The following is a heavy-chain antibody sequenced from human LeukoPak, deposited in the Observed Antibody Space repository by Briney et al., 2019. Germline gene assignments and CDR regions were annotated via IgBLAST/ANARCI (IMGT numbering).Heavy chain of an antibody. D-gene: IGHD6-13*01. CDR2: MYYSGST. V-gene: IGHV4-39*07. Sequence: KPSETLSLTCTVSGGSISSSIYYWGWIRQPPGKGLEWIGSMYYSGSTYYNPSLQSRGTISVDTSKNQFSLKLSSVTAADTAVYYCARDRSGSSSRDPFDYWGQGTLVTVSS. J-gene: IGHJ4*02. CDR3: ARDRSGSSSRDPFDY. CDR1: GGSISSSIYY.